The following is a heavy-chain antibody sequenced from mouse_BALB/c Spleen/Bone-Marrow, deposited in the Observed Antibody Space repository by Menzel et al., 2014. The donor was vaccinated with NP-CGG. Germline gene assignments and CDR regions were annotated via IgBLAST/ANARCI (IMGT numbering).Heavy chain of an antibody. CDR3: ARNPPPYRLYAMDY. CDR2: IWSGGST. V-gene: IGHV2-4-1*01. Sequence: QVQLQESGPGLVQPSKSLSITCTVSGFSLTSYGLHWVRQSPGKGLEWLGVIWSGGSTDYNAAFISRLSISKDNSKSQVFFKMNSLQADDTAIYYCARNPPPYRLYAMDYWGQGTSVTVSS. J-gene: IGHJ4*01. D-gene: IGHD2-14*01. CDR1: GFSLTSYG.